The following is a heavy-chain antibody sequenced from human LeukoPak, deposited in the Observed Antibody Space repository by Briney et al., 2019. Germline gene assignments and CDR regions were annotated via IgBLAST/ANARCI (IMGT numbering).Heavy chain of an antibody. V-gene: IGHV3-11*04. CDR3: ARDKEA. J-gene: IGHJ5*02. CDR2: ISSLSTTI. Sequence: GGSLRLSCAASGFTFSGYYMSWIRQAPGKGLEWVSYISSLSTTIYYTDSVKGRFTVSRDNAKNSLYLQMNSLRVEDTAMYYCARDKEAWGQGTLVTVSS. CDR1: GFTFSGYY.